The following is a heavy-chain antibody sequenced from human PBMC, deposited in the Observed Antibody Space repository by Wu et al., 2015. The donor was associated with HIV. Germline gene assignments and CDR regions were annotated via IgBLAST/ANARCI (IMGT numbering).Heavy chain of an antibody. Sequence: QVQLVQSETEMKKPGASLKVSCKASGYTFSAYDINWVRQAPGQGLEWVGWMNPNSGNTGYPQKFQGRVTMTRDTSISTAYMELSSLKSEDTAVYYCARGPSTTAKEVGGYWLDPWGQGTLVTVSA. J-gene: IGHJ5*02. D-gene: IGHD3-16*01. V-gene: IGHV1-8*01. CDR3: ARGPSTTAKEVGGYWLDP. CDR1: GYTFSAYD. CDR2: MNPNSGNT.